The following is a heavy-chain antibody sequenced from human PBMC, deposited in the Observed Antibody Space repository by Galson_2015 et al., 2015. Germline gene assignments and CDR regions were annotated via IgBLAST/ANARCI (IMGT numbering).Heavy chain of an antibody. D-gene: IGHD3-10*01. V-gene: IGHV3-30*18. CDR1: GFTFSSYG. CDR2: ISYDGSDR. Sequence: SLRLSCAASGFTFSSYGMHWVRQAPGKGLEWVAAISYDGSDRYFVDSVKGRFTISRDNSKNTPYLQMNSLRAEDTAVYYCVKVIKVRGVRDAFDIWGQGTMVTVSS. CDR3: VKVIKVRGVRDAFDI. J-gene: IGHJ3*02.